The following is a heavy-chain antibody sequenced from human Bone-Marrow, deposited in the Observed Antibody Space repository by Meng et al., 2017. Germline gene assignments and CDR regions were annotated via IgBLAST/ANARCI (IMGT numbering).Heavy chain of an antibody. CDR2: IYYSGST. Sequence: SETLSLTCTVSGGSISSYYWSWIWQPPGKGLEWIGYIYYSGSTNYNPSLKSRVTISVDTSKNQFSLKLSSVTAADTAVYYCAREGEYYDSSGYQDAFDIWGQGTMVTVSS. J-gene: IGHJ3*02. D-gene: IGHD3-22*01. V-gene: IGHV4-59*01. CDR1: GGSISSYY. CDR3: AREGEYYDSSGYQDAFDI.